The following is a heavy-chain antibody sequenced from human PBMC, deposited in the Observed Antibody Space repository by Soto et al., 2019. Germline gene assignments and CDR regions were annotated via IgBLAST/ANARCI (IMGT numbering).Heavy chain of an antibody. CDR3: AREGSRPYYSGMDV. CDR1: GYSFTTYG. D-gene: IGHD3-10*01. Sequence: QVQLVQSGAEVKKPGASVKVSCKASGYSFTTYGIAWVRQAPGQGLERMGWISNYNGDTVYAQNLQGRVIMTTDTSTTTAYMELRSLRSDDTDVYYCAREGSRPYYSGMDVWGQGTTVSVSS. V-gene: IGHV1-18*01. J-gene: IGHJ6*02. CDR2: ISNYNGDT.